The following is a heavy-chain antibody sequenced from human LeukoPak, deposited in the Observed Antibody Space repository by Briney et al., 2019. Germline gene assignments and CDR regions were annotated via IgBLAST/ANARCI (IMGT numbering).Heavy chain of an antibody. CDR2: IDPSDSYT. V-gene: IGHV5-10-1*01. CDR1: GYSFTSYW. CDR3: ARQGGGSSDFDY. Sequence: GESLKISCKGSGYSFTSYWISWVRQMPGKGLEWLGRIDPSDSYTNYSPSFQGHVTISADKSISTAYLQWSSLKASDTAMYYCARQGGGSSDFDYGGQGTLVTVSS. J-gene: IGHJ4*02. D-gene: IGHD2-15*01.